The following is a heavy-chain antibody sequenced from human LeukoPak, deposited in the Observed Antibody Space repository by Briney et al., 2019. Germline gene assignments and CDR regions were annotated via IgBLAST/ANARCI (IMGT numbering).Heavy chain of an antibody. CDR3: ARESDAGYSLGY. D-gene: IGHD6-13*01. Sequence: SETLSLTCAVSGGSIYNNWWSWVRQAPGKGLEWIREIHHSGSTNYNPSLKSRVTISVDKSNNKFSLEVSSVTAADTAVYYCARESDAGYSLGYWGQGSLVTVSS. CDR2: IHHSGST. V-gene: IGHV4-4*02. CDR1: GGSIYNNW. J-gene: IGHJ4*02.